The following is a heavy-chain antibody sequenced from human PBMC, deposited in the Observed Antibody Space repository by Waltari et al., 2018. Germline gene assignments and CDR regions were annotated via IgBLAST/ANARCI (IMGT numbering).Heavy chain of an antibody. CDR2: IWYAGSNK. Sequence: VQVVESGGGLVQPGGSLRLSCAASGFTFSSYGMHWVRQAPGKGLEWVAVIWYAGSNKYYADSVKGRFTISRDNSKNTLYLQMNSLRAEDTAVYYCARDLGRGDYRRPAQTPDYWGQGTLVTVSS. CDR3: ARDLGRGDYRRPAQTPDY. CDR1: GFTFSSYG. D-gene: IGHD4-17*01. J-gene: IGHJ4*02. V-gene: IGHV3-33*01.